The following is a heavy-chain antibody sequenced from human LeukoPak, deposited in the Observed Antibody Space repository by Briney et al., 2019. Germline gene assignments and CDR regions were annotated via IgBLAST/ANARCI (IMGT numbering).Heavy chain of an antibody. CDR3: AGNRGYSYGSIGY. J-gene: IGHJ4*02. D-gene: IGHD5-18*01. CDR2: ISYDGSNK. V-gene: IGHV3-30*03. CDR1: GFTFSSYG. Sequence: GGSLRLSCAASGFTFSSYGMHWVRQAPGKGLEWVAVISYDGSNKYYADSVKGRFTISRDNSKNTLYLQMNSLRAEDTAVYYCAGNRGYSYGSIGYWGQGTLVTASS.